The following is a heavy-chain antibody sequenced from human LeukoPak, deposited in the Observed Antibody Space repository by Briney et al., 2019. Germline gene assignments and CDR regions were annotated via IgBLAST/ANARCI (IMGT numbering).Heavy chain of an antibody. J-gene: IGHJ5*02. CDR3: AGNYDP. V-gene: IGHV1-18*01. CDR1: GYTFTSYG. Sequence: GASVKVSCKASGYTFTSYGISWVRRAPGQGLEWMGWISAYNGNTNYAQKLQGRVTMTTDTSTSTVYMELSSLRSEDTAVYYCAGNYDPWGQGTLVTVSS. CDR2: ISAYNGNT. D-gene: IGHD1-7*01.